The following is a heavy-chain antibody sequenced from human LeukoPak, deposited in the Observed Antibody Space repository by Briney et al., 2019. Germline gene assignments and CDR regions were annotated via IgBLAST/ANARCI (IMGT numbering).Heavy chain of an antibody. CDR2: ISSSGSSI. CDR1: GFTFSSYE. J-gene: IGHJ4*02. V-gene: IGHV3-48*03. Sequence: GGSLRLSCAASGFTFSSYEMKWVRQAPGKGLEWISYISSSGSSIYYADSVKGRFTISRDNPKNSLYLQMDSLRAEDTAVYYCARFPGADYFDYWGQGTLVTVSS. CDR3: ARFPGADYFDY. D-gene: IGHD3-10*01.